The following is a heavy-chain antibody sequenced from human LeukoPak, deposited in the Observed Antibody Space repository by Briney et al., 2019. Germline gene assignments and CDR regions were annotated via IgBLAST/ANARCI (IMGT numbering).Heavy chain of an antibody. J-gene: IGHJ4*02. D-gene: IGHD1-26*01. V-gene: IGHV4-34*01. CDR1: GESFSGYY. CDR3: ARSRERISRDFDY. CDR2: INHSGST. Sequence: PSETLSLTCAVYGESFSGYYWSWIRQPPGKGLEWIGEINHSGSTNYNPSLKSRVTISVDTSKNQFSLKLSSVTAADTAVYYCARSRERISRDFDYWGQGTLVTVSS.